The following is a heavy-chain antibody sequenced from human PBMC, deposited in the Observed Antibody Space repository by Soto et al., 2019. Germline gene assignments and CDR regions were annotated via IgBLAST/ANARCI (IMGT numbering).Heavy chain of an antibody. CDR3: ARQVVDGTVAGSGSFDY. CDR1: GGSTSSSSYY. CDR2: VYYSGRT. J-gene: IGHJ4*02. D-gene: IGHD3-10*01. V-gene: IGHV4-39*01. Sequence: SETLSLTCTVSGGSTSSSSYYWGWIRQPPGKGLEWIGSVYYSGRTYYNSSLKSRVTISVDTSENQISLKLSAVTAADTAVYYCARQVVDGTVAGSGSFDYWGQGTLVTVSS.